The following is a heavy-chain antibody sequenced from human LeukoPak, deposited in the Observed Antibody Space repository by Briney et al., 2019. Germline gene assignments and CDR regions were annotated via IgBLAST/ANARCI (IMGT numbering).Heavy chain of an antibody. J-gene: IGHJ4*02. D-gene: IGHD6-6*01. CDR2: IKADGGEK. V-gene: IGHV3-7*01. Sequence: GGSLRLSCTASGFTFSSRAMSWVRQAPGKGLEWVAKIKADGGEKDHVASVKGRFTISRDNAKNSLYLQMNSLRVEDTAVYYCARGGAARPDFWGQGTLVTVSS. CDR1: GFTFSSRA. CDR3: ARGGAARPDF.